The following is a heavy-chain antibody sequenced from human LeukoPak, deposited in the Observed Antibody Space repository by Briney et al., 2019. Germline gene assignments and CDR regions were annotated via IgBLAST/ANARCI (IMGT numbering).Heavy chain of an antibody. D-gene: IGHD3-22*01. Sequence: GGSLRLSCAVSGITFRNYSMNWVRQAPGKGLEWVSSFSSSSYIYYADSVKGRFTISRDNAKNSLYLQMNSLRAEDTAVYYCARSPRDYSFYFDYWGQGTLVTVSS. CDR2: FSSSSYI. V-gene: IGHV3-21*01. CDR3: ARSPRDYSFYFDY. CDR1: GITFRNYS. J-gene: IGHJ4*02.